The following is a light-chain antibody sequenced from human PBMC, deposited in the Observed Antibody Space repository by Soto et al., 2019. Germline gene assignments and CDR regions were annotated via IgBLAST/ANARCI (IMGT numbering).Light chain of an antibody. CDR2: DDN. CDR3: QVWDSSSDHYV. Sequence: SYELTQPPSVSVAPGQTARISCGGNDIASKSVHWSQQKPGQAPVLVVYDDNDRPSGIPERFSGSNSGDTATLTISRVEAGDEADYYCQVWDSSSDHYVFXSGTKLTVL. V-gene: IGLV3-21*02. J-gene: IGLJ1*01. CDR1: DIASKS.